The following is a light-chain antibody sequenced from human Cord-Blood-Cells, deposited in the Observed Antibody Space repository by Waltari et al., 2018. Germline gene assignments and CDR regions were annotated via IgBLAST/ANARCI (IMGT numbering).Light chain of an antibody. J-gene: IGKJ1*01. Sequence: DIQMTQSPSTLSASVGDRVTITCRASPSISSWLAWYQQKPGKAPKLLIYKAFSLESGVPSRFSGSGSGTEFTLTISSLQPDDFATYYCQQYNSYSWTVGQGTKVEIK. V-gene: IGKV1-5*03. CDR1: PSISSW. CDR2: KAF. CDR3: QQYNSYSWT.